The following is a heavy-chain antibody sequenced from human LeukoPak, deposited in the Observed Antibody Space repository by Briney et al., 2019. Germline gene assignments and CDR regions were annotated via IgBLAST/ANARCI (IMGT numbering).Heavy chain of an antibody. V-gene: IGHV4-34*01. D-gene: IGHD2-21*01. J-gene: IGHJ4*02. Sequence: PSETLSLTCAVYGGSFSGYYWSWIRQPPGKGLEWIGEINHSGSTNYNPSLKSRVTIPVDTSKNQFSLKLSSVTAADTAVYYCARHSGWPPFPDWGQGTLVTVSS. CDR2: INHSGST. CDR3: ARHSGWPPFPD. CDR1: GGSFSGYY.